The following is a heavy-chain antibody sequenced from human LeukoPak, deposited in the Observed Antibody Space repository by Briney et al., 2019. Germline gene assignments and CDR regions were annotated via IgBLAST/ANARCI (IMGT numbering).Heavy chain of an antibody. J-gene: IGHJ4*02. CDR3: AREQQLVLFDY. V-gene: IGHV5-51*01. Sequence: AGESLQISCKGSGYNFDNYWIAWVRQMPGKGLEWMGIIFPGDSNTRYSPSFQGQVTISADKSINTAYLQWSSLKASDTAIYYCAREQQLVLFDYWGQGALVTVSS. D-gene: IGHD1-1*01. CDR2: IFPGDSNT. CDR1: GYNFDNYW.